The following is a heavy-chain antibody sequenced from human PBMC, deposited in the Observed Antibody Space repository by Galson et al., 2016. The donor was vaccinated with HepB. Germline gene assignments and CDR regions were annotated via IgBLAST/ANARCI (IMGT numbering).Heavy chain of an antibody. J-gene: IGHJ4*02. D-gene: IGHD3-10*01. CDR2: ISYDGTTE. Sequence: SLRLSCAASGLTFSSYARHWVRQAPGKGLEWVAFISYDGTTEAYADSVRGRFTISRDNSKNTLFLQMNSLRVEDTAVYYCARVSPPYYYGSGIFDYGGQGTLVTVSS. V-gene: IGHV3-30*03. CDR1: GLTFSSYA. CDR3: ARVSPPYYYGSGIFDY.